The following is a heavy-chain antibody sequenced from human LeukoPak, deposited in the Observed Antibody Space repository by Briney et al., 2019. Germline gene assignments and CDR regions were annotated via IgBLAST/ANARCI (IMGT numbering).Heavy chain of an antibody. CDR1: GFTFKYAW. V-gene: IGHV3-15*01. CDR3: TTGTMGSGNSDH. Sequence: GGSLRLSCAASGFTFKYAWMKWVRQAPGKGLEWVGRIKANSDGGTTDYAAPVKGRFTISRDDSNNVLYLQMNSLKTEDTGVYFCTTGTMGSGNSDHWGQGTLVTVSS. J-gene: IGHJ4*02. CDR2: IKANSDGGTT. D-gene: IGHD3-10*01.